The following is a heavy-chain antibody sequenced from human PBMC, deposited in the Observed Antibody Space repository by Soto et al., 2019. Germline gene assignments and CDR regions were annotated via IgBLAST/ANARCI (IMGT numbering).Heavy chain of an antibody. CDR2: IYYIGIT. CDR1: GGSISSRNCY. V-gene: IGHV4-39*01. Sequence: QLQLQESGPGLVKPSETLSLTCTVSGGSISSRNCYWGWVRQPPGKGLEWIGSIYYIGITYYNPSLKSRVTISVDTSKTQFSLKLSSVTAADTAVYYCASLIDFYYYMDVWGKGTTVTVSS. CDR3: ASLIDFYYYMDV. J-gene: IGHJ6*03.